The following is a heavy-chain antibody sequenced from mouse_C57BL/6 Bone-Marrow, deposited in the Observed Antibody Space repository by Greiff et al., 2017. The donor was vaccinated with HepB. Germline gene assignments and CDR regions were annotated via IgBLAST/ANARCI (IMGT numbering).Heavy chain of an antibody. CDR2: IDPENGDT. J-gene: IGHJ2*01. D-gene: IGHD1-1*01. CDR1: GFNIKDDY. V-gene: IGHV14-4*01. Sequence: VQLQQSGAELVRPGASVKLSCTASGFNIKDDYMHWVKQRPEQGLEWIGWIDPENGDTEYASKFQGKATITADTSSNTAYLQLSSLTSEDTAVYYCTTDYCSRCFDYWGQGTTLTVSA. CDR3: TTDYCSRCFDY.